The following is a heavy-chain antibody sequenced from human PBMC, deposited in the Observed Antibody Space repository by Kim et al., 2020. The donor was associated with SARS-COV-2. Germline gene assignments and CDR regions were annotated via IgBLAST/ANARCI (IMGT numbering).Heavy chain of an antibody. V-gene: IGHV3-30*04. CDR3: ARVRGSGWQNDAFDI. J-gene: IGHJ3*02. Sequence: GGSLRLSCAASGFTFSSYAMHWVRQAPGKGLEWVAVISYDGSNKYYADSVKGRFTISRDNSKNTLYLQMNSLRAEDTAVYYCARVRGSGWQNDAFDIWGQGTMVTVSS. CDR2: ISYDGSNK. CDR1: GFTFSSYA. D-gene: IGHD6-19*01.